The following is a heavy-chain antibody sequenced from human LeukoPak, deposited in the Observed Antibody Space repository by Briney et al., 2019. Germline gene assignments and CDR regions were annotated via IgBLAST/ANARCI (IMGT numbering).Heavy chain of an antibody. CDR1: GFTFSSYA. Sequence: PGGSLRLSCAASGFTFSSYAMHWVRQAPGKGLEWVAVISYDGSNKYYADSVKGRFTISRDNSKNTLYLQMNSLRAEDTAVYYCARAALRYCSSTSCYLKYYYYYYYMDVWGKGTTVTVSS. V-gene: IGHV3-30*01. CDR3: ARAALRYCSSTSCYLKYYYYYYYMDV. CDR2: ISYDGSNK. D-gene: IGHD2-2*01. J-gene: IGHJ6*03.